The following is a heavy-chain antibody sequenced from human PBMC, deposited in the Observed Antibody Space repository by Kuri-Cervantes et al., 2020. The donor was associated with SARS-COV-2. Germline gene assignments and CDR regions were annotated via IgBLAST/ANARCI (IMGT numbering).Heavy chain of an antibody. CDR1: GGTFSSYA. V-gene: IGHV1-2*02. CDR3: ARVLMLGPIADY. J-gene: IGHJ4*02. Sequence: ASVKVSCKASGGTFSSYAISWVRQAPGQGLEWMGWINPNSGGTNYAQKFQGRVTMTRDTSISTAYMELSRLRSDDTAVYYCARVLMLGPIADYWGQGTLVTVSS. D-gene: IGHD2-8*01. CDR2: INPNSGGT.